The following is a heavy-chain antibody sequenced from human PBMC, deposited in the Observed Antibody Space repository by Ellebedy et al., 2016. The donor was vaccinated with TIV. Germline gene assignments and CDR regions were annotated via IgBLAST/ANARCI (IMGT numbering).Heavy chain of an antibody. Sequence: ASVKVSCKASGYTFTAYYMHWVRHAPGQGLEWMGWINPASGVTNFAQKFQGRVTMTRDTSVNTAYMELSRLESNDTAVYYCARVIRGSSGMDVWGQGTTVTVS. CDR2: INPASGVT. J-gene: IGHJ6*02. V-gene: IGHV1-2*02. CDR3: ARVIRGSSGMDV. CDR1: GYTFTAYY. D-gene: IGHD6-13*01.